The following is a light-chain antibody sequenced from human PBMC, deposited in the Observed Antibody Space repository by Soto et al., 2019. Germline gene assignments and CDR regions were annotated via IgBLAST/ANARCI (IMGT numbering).Light chain of an antibody. CDR3: QQYGSSPRT. CDR1: QSVTSGY. J-gene: IGKJ1*01. V-gene: IGKV3-20*01. CDR2: GAS. Sequence: EIVLTQSPATLSLSPGERATLSCRASQSVTSGYLAWYRQKLGQAPRLLIYGASSRATGIPGRFSGSGSGADFTLTISRLEPEDFAVYYCQQYGSSPRTFGQGTKVEIK.